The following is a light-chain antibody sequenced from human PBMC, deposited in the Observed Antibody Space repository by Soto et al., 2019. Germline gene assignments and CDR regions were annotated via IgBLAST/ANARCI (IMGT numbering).Light chain of an antibody. CDR3: KQYKEWPPFT. J-gene: IGKJ5*01. CDR2: GSY. Sequence: ENALTQSPGTLSLSPGERTTLSCRTIQSVSSNYLAWYQQKPGQAPRLLIYGSYSRATGVPARFSGSGSGTEFTLSISSLQSEDFAVYYCKQYKEWPPFTFGQGTRLEIK. V-gene: IGKV3-15*01. CDR1: QSVSSN.